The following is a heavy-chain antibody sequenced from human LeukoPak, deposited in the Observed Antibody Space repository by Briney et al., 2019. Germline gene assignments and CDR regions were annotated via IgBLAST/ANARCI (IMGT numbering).Heavy chain of an antibody. D-gene: IGHD1-26*01. CDR3: ARENGLVGAFDY. J-gene: IGHJ4*02. CDR2: ISAYNGNA. V-gene: IGHV1-18*01. Sequence: GASVKVSCKASGGTFSSYAISWVRQAPGQGLEWMGWISAYNGNANYAQKLQGRVTMTTDTSTSTAYMELRSLRSDDTAVYYCARENGLVGAFDYWGQGTLVTVSS. CDR1: GGTFSSYA.